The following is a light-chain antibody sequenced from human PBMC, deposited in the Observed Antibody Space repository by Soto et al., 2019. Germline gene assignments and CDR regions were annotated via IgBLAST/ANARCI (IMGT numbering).Light chain of an antibody. CDR3: CSYAGRSTLGVV. V-gene: IGLV2-23*03. CDR2: EGN. CDR1: NSDVGDFNL. J-gene: IGLJ2*01. Sequence: QSVLTQPASASGSPGQSITISCTGTNSDVGDFNLVSWYQQHTGKAPKLMIYEGNKRPSGVSDRFSGSKSGSTASLTISGLQTEDEAGYYCCSYAGRSTLGVVFGGGTKLTVL.